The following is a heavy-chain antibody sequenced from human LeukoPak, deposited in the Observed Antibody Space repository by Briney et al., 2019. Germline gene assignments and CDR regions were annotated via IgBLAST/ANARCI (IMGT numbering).Heavy chain of an antibody. J-gene: IGHJ4*02. CDR2: IRYDGSNK. Sequence: GGSLRLSCAASGFTFSSYGMHWVRQAPGKGLEWVTFIRYDGSNKYYADSVKGRFTISRDNSKNTLYLQMNSLRAEDTAVYYCARGRGLGELAVASFDSWGQGTLVTVSS. D-gene: IGHD6-19*01. CDR3: ARGRGLGELAVASFDS. CDR1: GFTFSSYG. V-gene: IGHV3-30*02.